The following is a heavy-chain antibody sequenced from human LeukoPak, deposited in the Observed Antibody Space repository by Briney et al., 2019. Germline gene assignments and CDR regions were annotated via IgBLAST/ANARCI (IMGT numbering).Heavy chain of an antibody. V-gene: IGHV3-66*01. Sequence: GGSLRLSCAASGFTVSSNYMSWVRQAPGKGLEWVSVIYSGGSTYYADSVKGRFTISRDNSKNTLYLQMNSLRAEDTAVYYCARDRWCTVTTCYYYGMDVWGQGTTVTVSS. CDR3: ARDRWCTVTTCYYYGMDV. J-gene: IGHJ6*02. CDR2: IYSGGST. CDR1: GFTVSSNY. D-gene: IGHD4-17*01.